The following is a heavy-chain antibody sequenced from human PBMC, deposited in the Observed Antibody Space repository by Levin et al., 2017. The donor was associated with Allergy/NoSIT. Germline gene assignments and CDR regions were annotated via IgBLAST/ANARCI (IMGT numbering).Heavy chain of an antibody. Sequence: GESLKISCAASGFTFSSYWMSWVRQAPGKGLEWVANIKQDGSEKYYVDSVKGRFTISRDNAKNSLYLQMNSLRAEDTAVYYCARDLNWNYGVEFDYWGQGTPVTVSS. V-gene: IGHV3-7*01. CDR2: IKQDGSEK. CDR3: ARDLNWNYGVEFDY. CDR1: GFTFSSYW. D-gene: IGHD1-7*01. J-gene: IGHJ4*02.